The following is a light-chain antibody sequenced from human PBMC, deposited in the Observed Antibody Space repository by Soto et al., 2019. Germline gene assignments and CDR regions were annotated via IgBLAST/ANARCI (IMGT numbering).Light chain of an antibody. V-gene: IGLV2-23*02. J-gene: IGLJ1*01. CDR2: EVN. Sequence: ALAQPASVSGSPGQSITISCTGTSSNVGSYKLVSWYQQHPGKAPKLMIFEVNKRPSGVSNRFSGSKSGNTASLTISGLKVEDEADYYCCSSGGSPTYVFGTGTKVT. CDR1: SSNVGSYKL. CDR3: CSSGGSPTYV.